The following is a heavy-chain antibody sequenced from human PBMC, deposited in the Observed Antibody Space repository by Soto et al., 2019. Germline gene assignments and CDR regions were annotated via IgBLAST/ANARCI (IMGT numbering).Heavy chain of an antibody. CDR1: GGTFSSYA. CDR2: IIPIFGTA. J-gene: IGHJ6*02. Sequence: GASVKVSCKASGGTFSSYAISWVRQAPGQGLEWMGGIIPIFGTANYAQKFQGRVTITADESTSTAYMELSSLRSEDTAVYYCARDYDFWSGYIGGRYYYGMDVWGQGTTGTVSS. D-gene: IGHD3-3*01. V-gene: IGHV1-69*13. CDR3: ARDYDFWSGYIGGRYYYGMDV.